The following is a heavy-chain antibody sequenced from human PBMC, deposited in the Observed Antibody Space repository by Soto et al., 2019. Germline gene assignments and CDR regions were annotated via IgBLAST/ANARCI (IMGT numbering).Heavy chain of an antibody. V-gene: IGHV3-30*18. D-gene: IGHD2-2*01. CDR1: GFTFSNYG. J-gene: IGHJ4*02. CDR3: AKDDCSSTTCMFDY. Sequence: QVQLVESGGGVVQPGRSLRLSCAASGFTFSNYGMQWVRQAPGKGREWVALISYDGSNEYCADSVKGRFTISRDNSKNTLYLQMNSLRAEDTAVYYFAKDDCSSTTCMFDYWGQGTLVTVSS. CDR2: ISYDGSNE.